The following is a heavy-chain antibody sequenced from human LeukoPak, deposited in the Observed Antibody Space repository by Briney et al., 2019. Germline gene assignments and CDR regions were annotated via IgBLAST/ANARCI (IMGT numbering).Heavy chain of an antibody. D-gene: IGHD3-3*01. CDR1: GFTFSSYA. V-gene: IGHV3-23*01. CDR2: ISGSGGST. Sequence: GGSLRLSCAASGFTFSSYAMSWVRQAPGKGLEWVSAISGSGGSTYYADSVKGRFTISRDNSKSTLYLQMNSLRAEDTAVYYCAKDIIYDFWSGYQISYFDYWGQGTLVTASS. CDR3: AKDIIYDFWSGYQISYFDY. J-gene: IGHJ4*02.